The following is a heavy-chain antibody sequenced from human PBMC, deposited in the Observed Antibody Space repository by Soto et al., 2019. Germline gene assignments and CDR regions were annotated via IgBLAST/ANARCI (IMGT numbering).Heavy chain of an antibody. CDR2: IHSGST. V-gene: IGHV4-59*08. CDR3: ARHDGSRSTDY. Sequence: QVQLQESGPGLVKPSGTLSLTCTVSGGSISSDYWNWIRQPPGKGLEWIGYIHSGSTTYSASLRSRVTISVDTSTYQFSLKLSSVTAADTAVYFCARHDGSRSTDYWGQGTLVTVSS. J-gene: IGHJ4*02. D-gene: IGHD3-10*01. CDR1: GGSISSDY.